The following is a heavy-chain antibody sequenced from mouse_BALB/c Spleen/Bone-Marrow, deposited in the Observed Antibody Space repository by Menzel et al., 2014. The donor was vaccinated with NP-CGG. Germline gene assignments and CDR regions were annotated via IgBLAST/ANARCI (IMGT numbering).Heavy chain of an antibody. D-gene: IGHD2-14*01. CDR1: GYTFTSYW. CDR3: ALDYRYDYFDY. CDR2: INPSTTYS. Sequence: VMLVESGAELAKPGASVKMSCKASGYTFTSYWMHWVKQRPGQGLEWIGYINPSTTYSAYNQKFKDKATLTADKSSSTAYMQLSSLTSEDSAVYYCALDYRYDYFDYWGQGTTLTVSS. J-gene: IGHJ2*01. V-gene: IGHV1-7*01.